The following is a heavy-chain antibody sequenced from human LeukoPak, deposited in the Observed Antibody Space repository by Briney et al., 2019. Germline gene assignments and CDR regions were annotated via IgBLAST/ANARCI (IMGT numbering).Heavy chain of an antibody. Sequence: SVKVSCKASGGTFSSYAISWVRQAPGQGLEWMGGIIPIFGTANYAQKFQGRVTITADESTSTAYMELSSLRSEDTAVYYCARDPSMFRGVIIASPALGVWGKGTLSPSPQ. CDR3: ARDPSMFRGVIIASPALGV. V-gene: IGHV1-69*13. CDR2: IIPIFGTA. J-gene: IGHJ4*02. D-gene: IGHD3-10*01. CDR1: GGTFSSYA.